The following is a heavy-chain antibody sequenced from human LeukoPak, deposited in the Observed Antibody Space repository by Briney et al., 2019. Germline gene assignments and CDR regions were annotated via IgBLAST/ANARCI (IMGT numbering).Heavy chain of an antibody. J-gene: IGHJ4*02. CDR1: GYTFSSYG. CDR3: ARDRPFDY. V-gene: IGHV1-18*01. Sequence: ASVKVSCKASGYTFSSYGISWVRQAPGQGLEWMGWISTYNGNTKYAQDLQDRVTMTTDTSTSTAYMELRSLRSDDTAVYYCARDRPFDYWGQGTLVTVSS. CDR2: ISTYNGNT.